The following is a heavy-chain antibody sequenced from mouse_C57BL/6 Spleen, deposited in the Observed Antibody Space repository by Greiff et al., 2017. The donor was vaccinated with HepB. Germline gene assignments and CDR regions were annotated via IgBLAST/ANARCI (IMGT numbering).Heavy chain of an antibody. J-gene: IGHJ4*01. CDR1: GYTFTDYY. CDR3: ASFYYGNPSYAVDY. V-gene: IGHV1-76*01. D-gene: IGHD2-1*01. Sequence: VQLVESGAELVRPGASVKLSCKASGYTFTDYYINWVKQRPGQGLEWIARIYPGSGNTYYNEKFKGKATLTAEKSSSTAYMQPSSLTSEDSAVYFCASFYYGNPSYAVDYWGQGTSVTVSS. CDR2: IYPGSGNT.